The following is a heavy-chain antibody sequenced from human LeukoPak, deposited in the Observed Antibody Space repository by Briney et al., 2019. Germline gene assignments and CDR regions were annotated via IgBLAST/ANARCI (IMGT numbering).Heavy chain of an antibody. D-gene: IGHD3-16*01. V-gene: IGHV4-59*01. CDR1: GGSISSYY. CDR2: IYYSGST. J-gene: IGHJ4*02. Sequence: SETLSPTCTVSGGSISSYYWSWIRQPPGKGLEWIGYIYYSGSTNYNPSLKSRVTISVDTSKNQFSLKLSSVTAADTAVYYCARGLPLGHFDYWGQGTLVTVSS. CDR3: ARGLPLGHFDY.